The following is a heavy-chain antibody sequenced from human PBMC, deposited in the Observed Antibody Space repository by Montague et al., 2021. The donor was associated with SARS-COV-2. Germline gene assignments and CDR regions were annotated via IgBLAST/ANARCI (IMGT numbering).Heavy chain of an antibody. Sequence: SETLSLTCIVSGGSISSYYWSWIRQPPGKGLEWIGYIYYSGSTNYNPSLKSRVTISVDTSKNQFSLKLSSVTAADTAVYYCARDSRTDFDWLFPDSGSYYYYMDVWGKGTTVTVSS. CDR3: ARDSRTDFDWLFPDSGSYYYYMDV. CDR2: IYYSGST. CDR1: GGSISSYY. D-gene: IGHD3-9*01. J-gene: IGHJ6*03. V-gene: IGHV4-59*01.